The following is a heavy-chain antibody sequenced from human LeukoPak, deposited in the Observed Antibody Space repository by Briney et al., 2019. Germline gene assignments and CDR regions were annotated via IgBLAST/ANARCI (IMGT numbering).Heavy chain of an antibody. Sequence: GGSLTLSCAASDFTFSSYAMSWVRQAPATGLQWVSGISAGGGGGDATYYADSVKGRFTISRDNSKRTLYLQMNSLRPEDTAVYYCAKDRGMAVASSKVGFDYWGPGTLVTVSP. D-gene: IGHD6-19*01. CDR1: DFTFSSYA. J-gene: IGHJ4*02. CDR3: AKDRGMAVASSKVGFDY. V-gene: IGHV3-23*01. CDR2: ISAGGGGGDAT.